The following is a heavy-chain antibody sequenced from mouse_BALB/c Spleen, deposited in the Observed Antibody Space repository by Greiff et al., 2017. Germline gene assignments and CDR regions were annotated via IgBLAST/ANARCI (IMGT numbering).Heavy chain of an antibody. V-gene: IGHV1-69*02. CDR1: GYTFTSYW. Sequence: VQLQQPGAELVRPGASVKLSCKASGYTFTSYWINWVKQRPGQGLEWIGNIYPSDSYTNYNQKFKDKATLTVDKSSSTAYMQLSSPTSEDSAVYYCTRTTVPRDFDYWGQGTTLTVSS. CDR3: TRTTVPRDFDY. J-gene: IGHJ2*01. D-gene: IGHD1-1*01. CDR2: IYPSDSYT.